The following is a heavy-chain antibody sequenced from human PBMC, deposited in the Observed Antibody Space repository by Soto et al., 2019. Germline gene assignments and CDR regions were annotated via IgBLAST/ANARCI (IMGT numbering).Heavy chain of an antibody. CDR3: ATGIAVAGIFDY. CDR2: ISAYNGNT. Sequence: ASVKVSCKASGYTFTSYCISWVRQAPGQGLEWMGWISAYNGNTNYAQKLQGRVTMTTDTSTSTAYMELRSLRSDDTAVYYCATGIAVAGIFDYWGQGTLVTVSS. CDR1: GYTFTSYC. D-gene: IGHD6-19*01. J-gene: IGHJ4*02. V-gene: IGHV1-18*04.